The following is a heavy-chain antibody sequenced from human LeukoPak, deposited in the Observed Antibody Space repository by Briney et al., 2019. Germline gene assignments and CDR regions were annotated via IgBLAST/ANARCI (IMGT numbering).Heavy chain of an antibody. CDR3: ARMDMDTAMVTNYLDH. J-gene: IGHJ4*02. D-gene: IGHD5-18*01. V-gene: IGHV1-46*01. CDR1: GYTFTRNY. Sequence: ASVKISCKASGYTFTRNYMHWVRQAPGQGLEWMGVIHPSGSSTNYAQKFQGRVTMTKDTSTSTVYIELNNLRSEDTAVYYCARMDMDTAMVTNYLDHWGQGTLVTVSS. CDR2: IHPSGSST.